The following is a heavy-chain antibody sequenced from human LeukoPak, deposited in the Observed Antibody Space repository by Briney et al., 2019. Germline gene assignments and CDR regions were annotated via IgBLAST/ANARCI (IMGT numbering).Heavy chain of an antibody. CDR3: AKDLSAVYDRPSNYDILTGYYSPPGGFDY. CDR1: GGSISSGGYY. D-gene: IGHD3-9*01. Sequence: PSQTLSLTCTVSGGSISSGGYYWSWIRQPPGKGLEWIGYIYYSGSTNYNPSLKSRVTISVDTSKNQFSLKLSSVTAEDTALYFCAKDLSAVYDRPSNYDILTGYYSPPGGFDYWGQGTLVTVSS. J-gene: IGHJ4*02. V-gene: IGHV4-61*08. CDR2: IYYSGST.